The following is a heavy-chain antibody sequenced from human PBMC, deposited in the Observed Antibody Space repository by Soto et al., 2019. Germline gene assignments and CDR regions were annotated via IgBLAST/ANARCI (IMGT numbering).Heavy chain of an antibody. Sequence: GGSLRLSCAASGFTFSSSAMSWVRRAPWKGLEWVSDISGSGGSTYYADSVKGRFTISRDNYTNPLYLQMNSLRAEDTAVYYRALAGLTTVTTAGYYGMDVWGQGTTITVSS. D-gene: IGHD4-17*01. CDR2: ISGSGGST. CDR3: ALAGLTTVTTAGYYGMDV. CDR1: GFTFSSSA. V-gene: IGHV3-23*01. J-gene: IGHJ6*02.